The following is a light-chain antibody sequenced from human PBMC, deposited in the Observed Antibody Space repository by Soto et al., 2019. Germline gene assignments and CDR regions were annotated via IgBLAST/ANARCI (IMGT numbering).Light chain of an antibody. CDR2: GTS. V-gene: IGKV3-15*01. J-gene: IGKJ3*01. CDR1: QSVSSN. Sequence: EIIMTQSPATLSVSPGERATLSCRASQSVSSNLAWYRQRPGQAPRLLIYGTSTRATGIPDRFSRSGSGTEFTCTISSLLSDDFAIYYCQHYDSCPLLFTFGPRTKVDLK. CDR3: QHYDSCPLLFT.